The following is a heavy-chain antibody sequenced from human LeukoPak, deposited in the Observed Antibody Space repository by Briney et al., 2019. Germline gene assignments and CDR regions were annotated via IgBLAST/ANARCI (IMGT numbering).Heavy chain of an antibody. CDR2: INTNTGNP. V-gene: IGHV7-4-1*02. J-gene: IGHJ4*02. CDR1: GYTFSSYT. CDR3: GRDPRLGIRGYTYGYIDY. D-gene: IGHD5-18*01. Sequence: ASVTVSCKTSGYTFSSYTIIWLRQAPAQGLEWMGWINTNTGNPTYAQGFTGRYVFSLDTSVSTAYLQISGLTADDTAVYFCGRDPRLGIRGYTYGYIDYWGQGTLVTVSS.